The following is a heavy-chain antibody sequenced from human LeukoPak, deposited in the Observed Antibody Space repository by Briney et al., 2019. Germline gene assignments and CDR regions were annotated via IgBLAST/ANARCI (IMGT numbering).Heavy chain of an antibody. J-gene: IGHJ4*02. CDR1: GFTFSSYA. Sequence: GGSLRLSCAASGFTFSSYAMHWVRQAPGKGLEWVAVISYDGSNKYYADSVKGRFTISRDNSKNTLYLQMNSLRAEDTAVYYCARDYVWGSYRYFDYWGQGTLVTVSS. CDR2: ISYDGSNK. D-gene: IGHD3-16*02. V-gene: IGHV3-30*04. CDR3: ARDYVWGSYRYFDY.